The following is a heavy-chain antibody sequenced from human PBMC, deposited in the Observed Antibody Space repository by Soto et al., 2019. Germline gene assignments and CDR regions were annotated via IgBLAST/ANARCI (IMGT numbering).Heavy chain of an antibody. D-gene: IGHD3-10*01. CDR2: FRTGGDDDTT. V-gene: IGHV3-23*01. Sequence: GGSLRLSCAASGFTFSSYSMSWVRQAPGKGLEWVSGFRTGGDDDTTYYADSVKGRFTISRDNSKNMVFLQMNGLRAEDTAIYYCAKKVNSGAGSQYFDYWGQGTLVTVSS. CDR3: AKKVNSGAGSQYFDY. CDR1: GFTFSSYS. J-gene: IGHJ4*02.